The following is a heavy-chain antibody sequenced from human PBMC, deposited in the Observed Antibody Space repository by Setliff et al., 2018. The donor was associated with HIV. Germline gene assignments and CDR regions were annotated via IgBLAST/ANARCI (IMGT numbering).Heavy chain of an antibody. CDR2: IYTSGST. J-gene: IGHJ6*03. CDR1: GGSISSYY. Sequence: ETLSLTCTVSGGSISSYYWSWVRQPPGKGLEWIGYIYTSGSTNYNPSLKSRVTISVDTSKNQFSLKLSSVTAADTAVYYCARCVTYYNFWSGYWGYYYYMDVWGKGTTVTVSS. CDR3: ARCVTYYNFWSGYWGYYYYMDV. V-gene: IGHV4-4*08. D-gene: IGHD3-3*01.